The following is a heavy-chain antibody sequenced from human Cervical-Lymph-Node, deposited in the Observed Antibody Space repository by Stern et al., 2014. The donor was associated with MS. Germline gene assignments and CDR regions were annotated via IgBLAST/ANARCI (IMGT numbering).Heavy chain of an antibody. CDR2: IHSRGTT. CDR3: VKSWESGGYPFDS. D-gene: IGHD2-15*01. CDR1: GGSISGDDYY. Sequence: QLQLQESGPGLVKPAQTLSLTCTVSGGSISGDDYYWNWIRQPPGKGLEWIGYIHSRGTTYYNPSLQGRVTMSLDASKNQFSLRLTSVTAADTAVYFCVKSWESGGYPFDSWGQGTLVTVSS. V-gene: IGHV4-30-4*01. J-gene: IGHJ4*02.